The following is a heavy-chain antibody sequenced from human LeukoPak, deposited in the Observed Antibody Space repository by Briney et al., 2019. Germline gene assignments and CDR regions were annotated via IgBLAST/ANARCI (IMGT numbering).Heavy chain of an antibody. CDR1: GGSFSGYY. D-gene: IGHD3-3*01. CDR3: ASGSYYDFWSGYYFDH. Sequence: PSETLSLTCAVYGGSFSGYYWSWIRQPPGKGLEWIGEINHSGSTNYNPSLKSRVTISVDTSKNQFSLKLSSVTAADTAVYYCASGSYYDFWSGYYFDHWGQGTLVTVSS. J-gene: IGHJ4*02. CDR2: INHSGST. V-gene: IGHV4-34*01.